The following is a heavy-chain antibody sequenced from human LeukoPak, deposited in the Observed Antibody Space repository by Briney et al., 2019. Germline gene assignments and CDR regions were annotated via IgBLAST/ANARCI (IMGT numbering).Heavy chain of an antibody. D-gene: IGHD3-3*01. Sequence: GRSLRLSCAASGFTFSSYSMNWVRQAPGKGLEWVSSISSSSSYIYYADSVKGRFTISRDNAKNSLYLQMNSLRAEDTAVYYCARVGWSGYYDTDYWGQGTLVTVSS. CDR1: GFTFSSYS. CDR3: ARVGWSGYYDTDY. V-gene: IGHV3-21*01. J-gene: IGHJ4*02. CDR2: ISSSSSYI.